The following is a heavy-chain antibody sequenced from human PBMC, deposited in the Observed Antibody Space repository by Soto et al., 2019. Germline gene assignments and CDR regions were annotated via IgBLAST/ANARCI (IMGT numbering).Heavy chain of an antibody. CDR2: IRGKAYGGTT. CDR1: GFNFGGYA. D-gene: IGHD6-13*01. J-gene: IGHJ4*02. V-gene: IGHV3-49*04. CDR3: ARYRMAADLSDFDY. Sequence: GGSLRLFCAASGFNFGGYALSWVRQAPGKGLEWVGSIRGKAYGGTTENAASLKGRFTISRDDSKSIAYLQMNSLKTEDTAVYHCARYRMAADLSDFDYWGQGTLVTVSS.